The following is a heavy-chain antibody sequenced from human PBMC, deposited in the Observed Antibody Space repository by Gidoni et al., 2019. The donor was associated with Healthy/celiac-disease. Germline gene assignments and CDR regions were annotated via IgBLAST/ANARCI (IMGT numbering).Heavy chain of an antibody. CDR2: IYSGGST. Sequence: EVQLVESGGGLVQPGGSLRLSCVASGFPVSRNYMSWVRQAPGKGLEWVSVIYSGGSTYYADSLKGRFTISRDNSKNTLYLQMNSLRAEDTAVYYCARDSSGWTLDAFDIWGQGTMVTVSS. J-gene: IGHJ3*02. D-gene: IGHD6-19*01. CDR3: ARDSSGWTLDAFDI. V-gene: IGHV3-66*01. CDR1: GFPVSRNY.